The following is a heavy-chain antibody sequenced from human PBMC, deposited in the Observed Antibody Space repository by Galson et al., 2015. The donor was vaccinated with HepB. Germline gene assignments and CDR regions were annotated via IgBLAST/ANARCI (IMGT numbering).Heavy chain of an antibody. CDR2: IYGDGST. CDR1: GFTVSSNY. J-gene: IGHJ4*02. Sequence: SLRLSCAASGFTVSSNYMHWVRQAPGKGLQWVSVIYGDGSTYYADSVKGRFTISRDNSKNTVYLQMNSLRAEDTAVYYCARESPGPSGFGYWGQGTLVTVSS. CDR3: ARESPGPSGFGY. V-gene: IGHV3-53*01.